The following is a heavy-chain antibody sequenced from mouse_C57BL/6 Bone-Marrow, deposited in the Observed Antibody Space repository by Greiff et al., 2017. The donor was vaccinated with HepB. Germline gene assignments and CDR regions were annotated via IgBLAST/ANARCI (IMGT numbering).Heavy chain of an antibody. J-gene: IGHJ2*01. CDR2: INPYNGGT. CDR3: AYGDIYYDYGGY. V-gene: IGHV1-19*01. Sequence: EVQLQESGPVLVKPGASVKMSCKASGYTFTDYYMNWVKQSHGKSLEWIGVINPYNGGTSYNQKFKGKATLTVDKSSSTAYMELNSLTSEDSAVYYCAYGDIYYDYGGYWGQGTTLTVSS. D-gene: IGHD2-4*01. CDR1: GYTFTDYY.